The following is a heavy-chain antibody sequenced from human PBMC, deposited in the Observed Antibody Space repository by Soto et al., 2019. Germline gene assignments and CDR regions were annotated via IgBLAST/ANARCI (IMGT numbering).Heavy chain of an antibody. D-gene: IGHD3-16*01. CDR3: ARMATFGSLNWFGP. CDR2: MNPGSGDT. Sequence: GASVKVSCKASGYSFTNNDVSWVRQATGQGLEWMGWMNPGSGDTGYAQKFQGRVTMTRDISIATAYMELSSPRSDDTAIYFCARMATFGSLNWFGPWGQGTQVTVSS. V-gene: IGHV1-8*01. CDR1: GYSFTNND. J-gene: IGHJ5*02.